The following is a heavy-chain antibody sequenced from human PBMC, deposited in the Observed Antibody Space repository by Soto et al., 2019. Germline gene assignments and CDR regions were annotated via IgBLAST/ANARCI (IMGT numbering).Heavy chain of an antibody. V-gene: IGHV1-69*06. J-gene: IGHJ4*02. CDR2: IIPIFGTA. CDR1: GGTFSSYA. D-gene: IGHD2-2*01. Sequence: SVKVSCKASGGTFSSYAISWVRQAPGQGLEWMGGIIPIFGTANYAQKFQGRVTITADKSTSTAYMELSSLRSEDTAVYYCARVVPAAIGMDYWGQGTLVTVSS. CDR3: ARVVPAAIGMDY.